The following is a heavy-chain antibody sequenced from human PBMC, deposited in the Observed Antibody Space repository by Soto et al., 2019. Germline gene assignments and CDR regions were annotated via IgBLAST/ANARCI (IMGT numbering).Heavy chain of an antibody. D-gene: IGHD3-10*01. V-gene: IGHV3-49*03. CDR2: IRSKAYGGTT. Sequence: PGGSLRLSCTASGFTFGDYAMSWFRQAPGKGLEWVGFIRSKAYGGTTEYAASVKGRFTISRDDSKSIAYLQMNSLKTGDTAVYYCTRRHGSGSYYFDYWGQGTLVTVSS. CDR3: TRRHGSGSYYFDY. J-gene: IGHJ4*02. CDR1: GFTFGDYA.